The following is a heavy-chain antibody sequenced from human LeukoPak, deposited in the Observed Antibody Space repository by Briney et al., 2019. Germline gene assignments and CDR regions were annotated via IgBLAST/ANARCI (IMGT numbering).Heavy chain of an antibody. D-gene: IGHD3-10*01. CDR2: ISSSSSYI. CDR3: TRLPWVGEGY. V-gene: IGHV3-21*04. Sequence: PGGSLRLSCAASGFTFSRFSMNWVRQAPGKGLEWVSSISSSSSYIYYADSVKGRFTISRDNAKNSLYLQMNSLKTEDTAVYYCTRLPWVGEGYWGQGTLVTVSS. CDR1: GFTFSRFS. J-gene: IGHJ4*02.